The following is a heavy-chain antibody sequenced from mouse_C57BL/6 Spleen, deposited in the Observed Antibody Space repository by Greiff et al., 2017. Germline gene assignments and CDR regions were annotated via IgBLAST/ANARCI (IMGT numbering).Heavy chain of an antibody. Sequence: VQLQQSGPELVKPGASVKMSCKASGYTFPDYNMHWVKQSHGKSLEWIGYINPNNGGTSYNQKFKGKATLTVNKSSSTAYMELRSLTSEDSAVYYCARSGTAAWFAYWGQGTLVTVSA. CDR2: INPNNGGT. D-gene: IGHD4-1*01. J-gene: IGHJ3*01. CDR1: GYTFPDYN. CDR3: ARSGTAAWFAY. V-gene: IGHV1-22*01.